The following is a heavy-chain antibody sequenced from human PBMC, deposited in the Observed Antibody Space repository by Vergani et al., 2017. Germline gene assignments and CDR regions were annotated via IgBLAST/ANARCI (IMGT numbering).Heavy chain of an antibody. Sequence: QLQLQESGPGLVKPSETLSLTCTVSGGSISSSSYYWGWIRQPPGKGLEWIGSIYYSGSTYYNPSLKSRVTISVDTSKNQFSLKLSSVTAADTAVYYCARGAPTRYYYYMDVWGKGTTVTVSS. CDR1: GGSISSSSYY. V-gene: IGHV4-39*01. CDR2: IYYSGST. J-gene: IGHJ6*03. CDR3: ARGAPTRYYYYMDV.